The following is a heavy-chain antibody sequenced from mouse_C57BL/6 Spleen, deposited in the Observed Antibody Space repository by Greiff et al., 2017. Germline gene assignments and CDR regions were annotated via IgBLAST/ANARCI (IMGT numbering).Heavy chain of an antibody. CDR1: GYTFTSYW. V-gene: IGHV1-50*01. Sequence: QVQLQQPGAELVKPGASVKLSCKASGYTFTSYWMQWVKQRPGQGLEWIGEIDPSDSYTNYNQKFKGKATLTVDTSSSTAYMQLSSLTSEDSAVYYCARGAYYYGSSYGAMDYWGQGTSVTVSS. J-gene: IGHJ4*01. CDR3: ARGAYYYGSSYGAMDY. CDR2: IDPSDSYT. D-gene: IGHD1-1*01.